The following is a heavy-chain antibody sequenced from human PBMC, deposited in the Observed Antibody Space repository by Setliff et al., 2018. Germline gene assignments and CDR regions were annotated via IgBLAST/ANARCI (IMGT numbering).Heavy chain of an antibody. CDR1: GFSITNGCY. CDR3: ARVGGLLVATMPFDY. Sequence: PSETLSLTCAVSGFSITNGCYWGWIRQSPGKQLEWIGNIFQSGITFYNPSLKSRVTISLDPSHNQFSLKLRSVTAADTAVYFCARVGGLLVATMPFDYWGPGTLVTVSS. V-gene: IGHV4-38-2*01. D-gene: IGHD5-12*01. CDR2: IFQSGIT. J-gene: IGHJ4*02.